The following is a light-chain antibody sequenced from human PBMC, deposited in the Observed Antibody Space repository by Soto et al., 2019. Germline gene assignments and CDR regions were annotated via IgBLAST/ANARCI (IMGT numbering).Light chain of an antibody. V-gene: IGLV2-8*01. CDR2: EVS. Sequence: QSALTQPPSASGSPGQSVAISCTGTSSDVGGYNYVSWYQQHPGKAPKLMIYEVSKRPSGVPDRFSGSKSDNTASLTVSGLQAEDEAHYYCSSYAGSRVFGGGTQLTV. CDR1: SSDVGGYNY. J-gene: IGLJ3*02. CDR3: SSYAGSRV.